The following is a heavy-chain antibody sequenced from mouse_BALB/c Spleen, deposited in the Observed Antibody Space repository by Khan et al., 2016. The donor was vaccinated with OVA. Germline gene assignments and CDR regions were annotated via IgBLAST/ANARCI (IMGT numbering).Heavy chain of an antibody. Sequence: DVQLVESGGDLVKPGGSLKLSCAASGFTFSNYAMSWVRQSPEKRLEWVASIGSGDSTYYLDSVKGRFTISSDNARNILYLQKSSLRSEDTALYYCARDYWFAYWGQGTLVTVSA. CDR2: IGSGDST. V-gene: IGHV5-6-5*01. J-gene: IGHJ3*01. CDR1: GFTFSNYA. CDR3: ARDYWFAY.